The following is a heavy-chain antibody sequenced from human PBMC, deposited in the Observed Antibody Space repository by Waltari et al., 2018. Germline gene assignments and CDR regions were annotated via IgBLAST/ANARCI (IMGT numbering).Heavy chain of an antibody. J-gene: IGHJ4*02. CDR2: IRPIVGTA. CDR3: ARGRGTAMAARFDY. V-gene: IGHV1-69*06. Sequence: QVQLVQSGAEVKKPGSSVKVSCKASGGTFSSYAISWVRQAPGQGLEWMGGIRPIVGTANYAQKCQGRVTITADKSTSTAYMELSSLRSEDTAVYYCARGRGTAMAARFDYWGQGTLVTVSS. CDR1: GGTFSSYA. D-gene: IGHD5-18*01.